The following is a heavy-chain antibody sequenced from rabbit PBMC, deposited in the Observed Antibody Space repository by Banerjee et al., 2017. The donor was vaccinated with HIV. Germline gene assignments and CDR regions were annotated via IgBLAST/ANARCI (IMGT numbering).Heavy chain of an antibody. CDR1: GIDFSLYY. D-gene: IGHD1-1*01. V-gene: IGHV1S7*01. Sequence: QLKESGGGLVQPGGSLKLSCKASGIDFSLYYMSWVRQAPGKGLEWIGTIYAGSGSTGYASWVNGRFTISSDNAQNTVDLQMNSLTAADTATYFCARVNAGSSGYYWGLWGPGTLVTVS. CDR2: IYAGSGST. CDR3: ARVNAGSSGYYWGL. J-gene: IGHJ4*01.